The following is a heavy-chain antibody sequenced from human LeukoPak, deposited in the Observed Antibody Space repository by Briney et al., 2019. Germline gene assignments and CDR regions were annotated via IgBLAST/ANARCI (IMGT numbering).Heavy chain of an antibody. Sequence: AASVKVSCKASGYTFTSYNIHWARQAPGQGLEWMGIINPSDGSTSYEQKFQGRVTMTRDTSTSTVYMELRSLRSEDTAVYYCARGGVEVAVEYWGQGTLVTVSS. D-gene: IGHD2-21*01. CDR3: ARGGVEVAVEY. CDR1: GYTFTSYN. V-gene: IGHV1-46*01. CDR2: INPSDGST. J-gene: IGHJ4*02.